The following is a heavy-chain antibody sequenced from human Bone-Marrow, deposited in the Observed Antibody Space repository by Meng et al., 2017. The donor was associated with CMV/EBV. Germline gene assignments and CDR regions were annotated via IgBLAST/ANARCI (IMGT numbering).Heavy chain of an antibody. J-gene: IGHJ6*02. D-gene: IGHD2-2*01. CDR1: GFTFSSYG. CDR3: AKDLAPASYRGYYYYGMDV. Sequence: GGSLRLSCAASGFTFSSYGMHWVRQAPGKGLEWVAFIRYDGSNKYYADSVKGRFTISRDNSKNTLYLQMNSLRAEDTAVYYCAKDLAPASYRGYYYYGMDVWGPGTTVTVSS. V-gene: IGHV3-30*02. CDR2: IRYDGSNK.